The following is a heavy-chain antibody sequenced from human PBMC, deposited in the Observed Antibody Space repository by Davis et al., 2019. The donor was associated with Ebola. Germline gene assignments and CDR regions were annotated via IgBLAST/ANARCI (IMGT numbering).Heavy chain of an antibody. Sequence: GESLKISCAASGSTFSSYGMHWVRQAPGKGLEWVAVIWYDGSNKYYADSVKGRFTISRHNSKNTLYLQMNSLRAEDTAVYDCARSVGDCTGGVCYDYYYYGMDVWGQGTTVTVSS. J-gene: IGHJ6*02. D-gene: IGHD2-8*02. CDR2: IWYDGSNK. V-gene: IGHV3-33*08. CDR1: GSTFSSYG. CDR3: ARSVGDCTGGVCYDYYYYGMDV.